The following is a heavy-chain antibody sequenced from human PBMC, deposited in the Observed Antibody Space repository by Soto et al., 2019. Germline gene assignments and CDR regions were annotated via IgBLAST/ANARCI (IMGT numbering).Heavy chain of an antibody. CDR2: ISAYNGNT. CDR1: GYTFTSYG. V-gene: IGHV1-18*04. J-gene: IGHJ5*02. CDR3: ARDRRCSSTSCYTFGNWFDP. Sequence: ASVKVSGKASGYTFTSYGISWVRQAPGQGLEWMGWISAYNGNTNYAQKLQGRVTMTTDKSTSTAYMELRSLRSDDTAVYYCARDRRCSSTSCYTFGNWFDPWGQGTLVTVSS. D-gene: IGHD2-2*02.